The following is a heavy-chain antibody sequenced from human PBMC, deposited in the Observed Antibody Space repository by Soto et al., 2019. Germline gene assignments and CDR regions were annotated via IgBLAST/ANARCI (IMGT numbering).Heavy chain of an antibody. CDR1: GFTFSSYA. V-gene: IGHV3-30-3*01. D-gene: IGHD6-13*01. Sequence: PGGSLRLSGAASGFTFSSYAMHWVRQAPGKGLEWVAVISYDGSNKYYADSVKGRFTTSRDNSKNTLYLQMNSLRAEDTAVYYCARDPGSSSSWIDSYFDYWGQGTLVTVSS. CDR3: ARDPGSSSSWIDSYFDY. CDR2: ISYDGSNK. J-gene: IGHJ4*02.